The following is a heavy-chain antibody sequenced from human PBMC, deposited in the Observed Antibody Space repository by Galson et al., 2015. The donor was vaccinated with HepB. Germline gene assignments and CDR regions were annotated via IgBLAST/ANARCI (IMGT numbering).Heavy chain of an antibody. Sequence: SLRLSCAASGFTFSNYAMLWVRQAPGKGLEWVALIRYDGSNKYYADSVKGRFTISRDNSKNTLYLQMNSLRAEDTAVFYCAKAFVQKRYSDFLDYWGQGTPVTVSS. J-gene: IGHJ4*02. CDR1: GFTFSNYA. CDR3: AKAFVQKRYSDFLDY. D-gene: IGHD4-11*01. V-gene: IGHV3-30*02. CDR2: IRYDGSNK.